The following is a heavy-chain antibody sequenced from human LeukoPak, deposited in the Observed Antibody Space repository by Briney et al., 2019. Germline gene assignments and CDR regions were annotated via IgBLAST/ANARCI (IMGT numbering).Heavy chain of an antibody. D-gene: IGHD5-12*01. Sequence: SETLSLTCTVSGFSISSGYYWSWIRQPPGKGLEWIGYIYYSGSTNYNPSLKSRVTISVDTSRNQFSLKLSSVTAADTAVYYCAREWGGYDLFDHWGQGTLVTVSS. CDR3: AREWGGYDLFDH. CDR2: IYYSGST. J-gene: IGHJ4*02. CDR1: GFSISSGYY. V-gene: IGHV4-61*01.